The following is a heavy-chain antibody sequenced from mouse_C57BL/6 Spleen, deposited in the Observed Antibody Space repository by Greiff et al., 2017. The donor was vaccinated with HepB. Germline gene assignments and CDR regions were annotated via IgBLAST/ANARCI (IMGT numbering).Heavy chain of an antibody. CDR3: ARERGYGSPFDY. CDR1: GYTFTSYW. CDR2: IYPGSGST. J-gene: IGHJ2*01. D-gene: IGHD1-1*01. Sequence: QVQLQQPGAELVKPGASVKMSCKASGYTFTSYWITWVKQRPGQGLEWIGDIYPGSGSTNYNEKFKSKATLTVDTSSSTAYMQLSSLTSEDSAVYYCARERGYGSPFDYWGQGTTLTVSS. V-gene: IGHV1-55*01.